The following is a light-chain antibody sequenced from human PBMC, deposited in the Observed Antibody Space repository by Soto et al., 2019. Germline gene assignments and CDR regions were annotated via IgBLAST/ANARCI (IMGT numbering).Light chain of an antibody. V-gene: IGLV2-14*01. Sequence: QSVLTQPASVSGSPGQSITISCSGTSSDVGGYNSVSWYQQHPGKVPKLMIYDVSNRPSGVSNRFSGSKAGNTASLTISGLQAEDDADYYCSSYTSTSTLVFGGGTKLTVL. CDR2: DVS. J-gene: IGLJ2*01. CDR3: SSYTSTSTLV. CDR1: SSDVGGYNS.